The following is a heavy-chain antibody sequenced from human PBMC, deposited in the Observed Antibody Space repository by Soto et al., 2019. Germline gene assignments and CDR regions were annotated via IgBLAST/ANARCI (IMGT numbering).Heavy chain of an antibody. V-gene: IGHV4-4*02. CDR2: IYHIGST. J-gene: IGHJ6*02. Sequence: QVRLEESGPGLVRPSGTLSLTCSVSGASINSANWWVWVRQPPGKGLEWIGEIYHIGSTTHNPSLKSRATISVDKSKNQFSLIVASVTAADTAVYYCAKRYDFWSGRWYGLGVWGQGTTVTVSS. CDR1: GASINSANW. CDR3: AKRYDFWSGRWYGLGV. D-gene: IGHD3-3*01.